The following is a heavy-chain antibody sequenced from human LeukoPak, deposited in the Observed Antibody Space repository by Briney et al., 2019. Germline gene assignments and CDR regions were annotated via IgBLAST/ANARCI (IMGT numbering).Heavy chain of an antibody. CDR3: ARGRSGRDGYNSGDFDY. Sequence: GSLRLSCAASGFTFSDHYMDWVRQAPGKGLEWVGRTRNRANSYTTEYAASVKGRFTISRDDSKNSLYLQMNSLKTEDTAVYYCARGRSGRDGYNSGDFDYWGQGTLVTVSS. CDR2: TRNRANSYTT. J-gene: IGHJ4*02. V-gene: IGHV3-72*01. CDR1: GFTFSDHY. D-gene: IGHD5-24*01.